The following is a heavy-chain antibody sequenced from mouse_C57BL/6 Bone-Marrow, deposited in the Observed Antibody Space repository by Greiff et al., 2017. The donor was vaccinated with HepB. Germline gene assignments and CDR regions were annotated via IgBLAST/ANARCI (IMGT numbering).Heavy chain of an antibody. V-gene: IGHV3-6*01. CDR2: ISYDGST. CDR1: GYSITSGYY. J-gene: IGHJ4*01. Sequence: ESGPGLVKPSQSLSLSCSVTGYSITSGYYWNWIRQSPGNQLEWMGYISYDGSTNYNPTLKNRITITRDTSKNQFFLKLNSVTTEDTATYYCAREDDYDAMDYWGQGTSVTVSS. CDR3: AREDDYDAMDY.